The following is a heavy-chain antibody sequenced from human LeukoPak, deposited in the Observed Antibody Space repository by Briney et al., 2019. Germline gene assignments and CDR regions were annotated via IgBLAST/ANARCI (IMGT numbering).Heavy chain of an antibody. Sequence: PSETLSLTCTISGGSITSSGYYWGWIRQPPGKGLEWIGYLYYSGSTNYNPSLKSRVTISVDTSKNQLSLKLRSVTAADTAVYYCATVLDSPDAFDIWGQGTMVTVSS. CDR3: ATVLDSPDAFDI. D-gene: IGHD2-2*03. V-gene: IGHV4-61*08. CDR1: GGSITSSGYY. CDR2: LYYSGST. J-gene: IGHJ3*02.